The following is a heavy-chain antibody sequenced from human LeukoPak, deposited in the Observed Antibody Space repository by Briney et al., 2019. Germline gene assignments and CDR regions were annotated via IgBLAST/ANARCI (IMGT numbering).Heavy chain of an antibody. Sequence: SVKVSCKASGGTFSSYDISWVRQARGQGLEWMGGIIPMFGTANYAQKFRDRVTITADKSTTTAYLELSSLRSDDTAVHYCVRGTYSAYELGSYMDVWGKGTTVTVSS. J-gene: IGHJ6*03. V-gene: IGHV1-69*06. D-gene: IGHD5-12*01. CDR2: IIPMFGTA. CDR3: VRGTYSAYELGSYMDV. CDR1: GGTFSSYD.